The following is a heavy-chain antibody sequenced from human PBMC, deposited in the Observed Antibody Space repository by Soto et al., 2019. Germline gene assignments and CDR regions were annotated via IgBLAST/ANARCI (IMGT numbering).Heavy chain of an antibody. V-gene: IGHV1-69*08. CDR3: AGDPDSHYNDSHASSYP. J-gene: IGHJ5*02. Sequence: QVQLVQSGAEVKKPGSSVKVSCKASGGTFSTYTITWVRQAPGQGLEWMGRIIPIIGIINYAQKFQGRVTISAHKSTGTAYMELIGLRSDDTAVYYCAGDPDSHYNDSHASSYPWGQGTLVTVSS. CDR1: GGTFSTYT. CDR2: IIPIIGII. D-gene: IGHD4-4*01.